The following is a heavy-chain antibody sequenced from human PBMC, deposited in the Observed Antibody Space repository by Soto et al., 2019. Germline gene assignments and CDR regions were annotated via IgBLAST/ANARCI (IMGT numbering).Heavy chain of an antibody. D-gene: IGHD2-15*01. CDR1: GGSVSSGRYY. CDR3: VRTPTSPRRFDS. V-gene: IGHV4-61*01. CDR2: IYYSGLT. J-gene: IGHJ5*01. Sequence: PSETLSLTCTVSGGSVSSGRYYWSWIRQPPGKGLEWIGYIYYSGLTNYSPSLKSRVAISIDTSKNQFSLIMSSVTAADTAVYYCVRTPTSPRRFDSWRQRTLVTVSS.